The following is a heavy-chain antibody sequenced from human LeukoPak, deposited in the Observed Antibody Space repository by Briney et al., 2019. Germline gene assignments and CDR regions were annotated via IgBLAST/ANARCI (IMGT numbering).Heavy chain of an antibody. Sequence: PGGSLRLSCAASGFTFSSYWMHWVRQTPGKGLVWVSRINSDGSSTSYADSVKGRFTISRDNAKNTLYLQMNSLRAEDTAVYYCARGTWAILYYYYMDVWGKGTTVTVSS. CDR1: GFTFSSYW. CDR2: INSDGSST. CDR3: ARGTWAILYYYYMDV. J-gene: IGHJ6*03. V-gene: IGHV3-74*01. D-gene: IGHD2-2*02.